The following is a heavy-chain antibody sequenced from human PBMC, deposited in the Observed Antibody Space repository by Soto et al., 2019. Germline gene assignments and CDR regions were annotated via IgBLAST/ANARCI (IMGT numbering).Heavy chain of an antibody. J-gene: IGHJ4*02. CDR2: INPSGGST. V-gene: IGHV1-46*01. Sequence: GASVKVSCKASGYTFTSYYMHWVRQCPGQGLEWMGIINPSGGSTSYAQKFQGRVTMTRDTSTSTVYMELSSLRSEDTAVYYCARGFQVAAAGPRRDYFDYWGQGTLVTVSS. CDR1: GYTFTSYY. D-gene: IGHD6-13*01. CDR3: ARGFQVAAAGPRRDYFDY.